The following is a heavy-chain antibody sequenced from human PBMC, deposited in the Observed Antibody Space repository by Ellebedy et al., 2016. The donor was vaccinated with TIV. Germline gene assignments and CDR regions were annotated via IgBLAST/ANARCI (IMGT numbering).Heavy chain of an antibody. CDR2: INWNGGST. D-gene: IGHD3-22*01. CDR1: GFTFSSYW. CDR3: ARDLTHDSSGYYDY. Sequence: GESLKISCAASGFTFSSYWMSWVRQAPGKGLEWVSGINWNGGSTGYADSVKGRFTISRDNAKNSLYLQMNSLRDEDTAVYYCARDLTHDSSGYYDYWGQGTLVTVSS. J-gene: IGHJ4*02. V-gene: IGHV3-20*04.